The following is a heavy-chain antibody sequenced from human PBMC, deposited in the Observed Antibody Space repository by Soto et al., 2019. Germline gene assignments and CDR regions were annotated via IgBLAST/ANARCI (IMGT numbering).Heavy chain of an antibody. CDR2: AYYSGDT. J-gene: IGHJ5*02. CDR1: GASISRYY. V-gene: IGHV4-59*01. D-gene: IGHD2-8*01. CDR3: ARDRSTYGGGGTGEVKENWFDP. Sequence: PSETLSLTCSVSGASISRYYWSWIRQSPGKGLEWIGYAYYSGDTGYNPSLKSRVTMAIDTSKNKVSLKLTSVTAADTAVYYCARDRSTYGGGGTGEVKENWFDPWGQGALVTVSS.